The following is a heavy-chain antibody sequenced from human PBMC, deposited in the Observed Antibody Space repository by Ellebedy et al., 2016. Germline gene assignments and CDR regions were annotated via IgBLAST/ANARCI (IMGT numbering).Heavy chain of an antibody. CDR3: ARGNTIPGPEPLDY. CDR2: LYSGGTI. J-gene: IGHJ4*02. Sequence: GGSLRLSCVVSGFSVSSNYLSWVRQAPGKGLEWISVLYSGGTILYADSVKGRFTISRDNSKNTLYLQMNRLRAEDTAMHYCARGNTIPGPEPLDYWGQGTLVTVSS. CDR1: GFSVSSNY. V-gene: IGHV3-66*01. D-gene: IGHD1-14*01.